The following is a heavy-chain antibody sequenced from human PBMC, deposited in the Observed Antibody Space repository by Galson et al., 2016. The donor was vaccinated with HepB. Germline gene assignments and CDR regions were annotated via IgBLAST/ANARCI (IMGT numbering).Heavy chain of an antibody. D-gene: IGHD3/OR15-3a*01. V-gene: IGHV1-18*01. CDR2: ISAYNGNT. Sequence: SVKVSCKASGYTFTSYGISWVRQAPGQGLEWLGWISAYNGNTKYAQNLQGRVTMTTDTSTSTAYMEVRSLRSDDTALYYCARDRPGTGYLSKFENFYYYGMDVWGQGTTVTVSS. CDR1: GYTFTSYG. CDR3: ARDRPGTGYLSKFENFYYYGMDV. J-gene: IGHJ6*02.